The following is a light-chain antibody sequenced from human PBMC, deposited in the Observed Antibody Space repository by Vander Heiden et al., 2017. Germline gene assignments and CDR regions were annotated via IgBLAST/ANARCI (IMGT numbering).Light chain of an antibody. V-gene: IGKV1-9*01. CDR3: QQRNSYLPLT. Sequence: IQLTQSPSFLSASVGDRVTITCRASQGISSYLAWYQQKPGKAPKLLIYAASTLQSGVPSRFSGSGSGTEFTLTISSLQPEDFATYYCQQRNSYLPLTFGAGTKVEIK. J-gene: IGKJ4*01. CDR1: QGISSY. CDR2: AAS.